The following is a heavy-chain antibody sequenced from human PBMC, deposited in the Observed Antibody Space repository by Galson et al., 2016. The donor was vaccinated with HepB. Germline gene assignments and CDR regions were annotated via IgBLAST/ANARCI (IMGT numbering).Heavy chain of an antibody. CDR2: ISGRGVGT. D-gene: IGHD4-11*01. J-gene: IGHJ5*02. V-gene: IGHV3-23*01. CDR1: GFTFINYA. Sequence: SLRLSCAASGFTFINYAMSWVRQAPGKGLEWVSSISGRGVGTTYYADSVKGRFTISRDNSKNTLYLQMNSLRVEDTAVYYCATSDYDNFGPLGWFDPWGQGALVTVSS. CDR3: ATSDYDNFGPLGWFDP.